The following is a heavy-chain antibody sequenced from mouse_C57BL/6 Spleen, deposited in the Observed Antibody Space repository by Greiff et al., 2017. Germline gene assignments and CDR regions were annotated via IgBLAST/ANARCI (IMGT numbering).Heavy chain of an antibody. CDR3: ANWDLTTVVANASDY. V-gene: IGHV1-69*01. CDR2: IDPSDSYT. CDR1: GYTFTSYW. D-gene: IGHD1-1*01. Sequence: VQLQQPGAELVMPGASVKLSCKASGYTFTSYWMHWVKQRPGQGLEWIGEIDPSDSYTNYNQKFKGKSTLTVDKSSSTAYMQLSSLTSMDSAVYYGANWDLTTVVANASDYWGQGTSVTVAS. J-gene: IGHJ4*01.